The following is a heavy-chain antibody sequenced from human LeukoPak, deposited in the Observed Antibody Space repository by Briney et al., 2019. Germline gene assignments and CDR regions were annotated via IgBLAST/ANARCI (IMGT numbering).Heavy chain of an antibody. CDR2: ISTTSRTI. Sequence: GGSLRLSCAASGFTLSSYSMNWVRQAPGKGLEWVSYISTTSRTIHYADSVKGRFTTSRDNAKNSLYLQMSSLRAEDTAVYYCARARHADSFDYWGQGALVTVSS. V-gene: IGHV3-48*01. D-gene: IGHD2-21*01. J-gene: IGHJ4*02. CDR3: ARARHADSFDY. CDR1: GFTLSSYS.